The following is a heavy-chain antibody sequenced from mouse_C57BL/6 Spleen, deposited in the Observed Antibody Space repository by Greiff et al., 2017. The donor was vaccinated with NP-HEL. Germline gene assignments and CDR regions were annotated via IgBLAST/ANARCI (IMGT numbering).Heavy chain of an antibody. D-gene: IGHD2-3*01. V-gene: IGHV1-80*01. CDR3: ARRGFYDGYSYDY. J-gene: IGHJ2*01. CDR2: IYPGDGDT. CDR1: GYAFSSYW. Sequence: VQLVESGAELVKPGASVKISCKASGYAFSSYWMNWVKQRPGKGLEWIGQIYPGDGDTNYNGKFKGKATLTADKSSSTAYMQLSSLTSEDSAVYFCARRGFYDGYSYDYWGQGTTLTVSS.